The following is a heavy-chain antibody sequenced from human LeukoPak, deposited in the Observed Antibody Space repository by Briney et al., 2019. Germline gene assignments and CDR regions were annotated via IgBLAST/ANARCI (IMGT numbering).Heavy chain of an antibody. CDR1: GFTVSSNY. J-gene: IGHJ4*02. D-gene: IGHD3-22*01. V-gene: IGHV3-66*01. CDR3: ATPRSGYYYYFDY. CDR2: IYGAGST. Sequence: GGSLRLSCAASGFTVSSNYMSWVRQAPGKGLEWVSVIYGAGSTYYADSVKGRFTISRDNSKNTLYLHMNSLRAEDTAVYYCATPRSGYYYYFDYWGQGTLVTVSS.